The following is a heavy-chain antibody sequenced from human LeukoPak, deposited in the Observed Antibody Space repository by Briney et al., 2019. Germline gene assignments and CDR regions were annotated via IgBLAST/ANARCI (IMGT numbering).Heavy chain of an antibody. CDR1: GFIFSSYG. J-gene: IGHJ4*02. V-gene: IGHV3-33*01. Sequence: PGGSLRLSCAASGFIFSSYGMHWVRQTPDKGLEWVAVIWYDGSKVYYADSVKGRFTISKDNSKNTLYLQMNSLRAEDTAVYYCVRDGGSGLDYWGQGTLVIVSS. D-gene: IGHD6-19*01. CDR2: IWYDGSKV. CDR3: VRDGGSGLDY.